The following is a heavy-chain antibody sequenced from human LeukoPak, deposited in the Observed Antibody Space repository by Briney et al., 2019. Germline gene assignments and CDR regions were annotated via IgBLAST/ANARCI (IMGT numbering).Heavy chain of an antibody. J-gene: IGHJ6*02. V-gene: IGHV3-53*01. CDR2: IYSGGST. D-gene: IGHD3-16*02. CDR1: GFTVSSNY. Sequence: PGGSLGLSCAASGFTVSSNYMSWVRQAPGKGLEWVSVIYSGGSTYYADSVKGRFTISRDNSKNTLYLQMNSLRAEDTAVYYCAKDGRSYYYYYGMDVWGQGTTVTVSS. CDR3: AKDGRSYYYYYGMDV.